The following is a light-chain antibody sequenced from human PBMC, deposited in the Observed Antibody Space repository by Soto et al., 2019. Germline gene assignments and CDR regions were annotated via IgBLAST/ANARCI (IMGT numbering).Light chain of an antibody. CDR1: QSVGRNF. Sequence: EIVLTQSPGTLSLSPGESTTLSCRASQSVGRNFLAWYQQKPGRAPRLLIHGASYRATGIPDRFSGSGSETDFTLTISILEPEDSAVYYCHQYAASPLTFGGGTKVEIK. CDR3: HQYAASPLT. J-gene: IGKJ4*01. V-gene: IGKV3-20*01. CDR2: GAS.